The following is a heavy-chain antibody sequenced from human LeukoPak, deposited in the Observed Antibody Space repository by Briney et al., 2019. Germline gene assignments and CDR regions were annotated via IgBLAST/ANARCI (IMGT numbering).Heavy chain of an antibody. CDR1: GGTFSSYA. J-gene: IGHJ4*02. V-gene: IGHV1-69*06. CDR3: ARGESYSSSCLVDY. D-gene: IGHD6-13*01. CDR2: IIPIFGTA. Sequence: GASVKVSCKASGGTFSSYAISWVRQAPGQGLEWMGGIIPIFGTANYAQKFQGRVTITADKSTSTAYMELSSLRSEDTAVYYCARGESYSSSCLVDYWGQGTLVTASS.